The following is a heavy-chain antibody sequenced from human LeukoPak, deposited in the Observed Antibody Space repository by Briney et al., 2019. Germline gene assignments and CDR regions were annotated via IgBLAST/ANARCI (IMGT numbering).Heavy chain of an antibody. CDR2: ISSSSSYI. Sequence: PGGSLRLSCAASGFTFSSYSMNWVRQAPGKGLEGVSSISSSSSYIYYADSVKGRFTIYRDNDKNSLYLQMNRLRAEDTAVYYCARGRAWGDYYDSSGYRHFDYWCQGTLVTVAS. CDR3: ARGRAWGDYYDSSGYRHFDY. D-gene: IGHD3-22*01. V-gene: IGHV3-21*01. CDR1: GFTFSSYS. J-gene: IGHJ4*02.